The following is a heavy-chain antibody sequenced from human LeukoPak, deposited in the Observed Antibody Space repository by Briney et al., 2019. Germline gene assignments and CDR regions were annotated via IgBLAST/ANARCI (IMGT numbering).Heavy chain of an antibody. CDR3: ARRNAMDV. Sequence: GGSLRLSCAASGFTFSSYTMSWVRQAPGKGLEWVSTITTSDGNTYYADSVKGRFTVSRDNSKNTLYLQMNSLRAEDTAVYYCARRNAMDVWGQGTTVIVFS. CDR1: GFTFSSYT. J-gene: IGHJ6*02. V-gene: IGHV3-23*01. CDR2: ITTSDGNT.